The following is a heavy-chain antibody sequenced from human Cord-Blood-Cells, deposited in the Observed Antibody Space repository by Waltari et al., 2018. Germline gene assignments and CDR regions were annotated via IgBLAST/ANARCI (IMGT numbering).Heavy chain of an antibody. J-gene: IGHJ4*02. D-gene: IGHD6-13*01. CDR2: INPNSGGT. V-gene: IGHV1-2*02. Sequence: VPLVQSGAEVKKPGASVKVSCKASGYNFNGYYMHWLRQAPGQGLGWMGWINPNSGGTNYAQKFQGRVTMTRDTSIRTAYMGLSRLRADDTAVYDAARDGRRAAAGSFDYWGQGTLVTVSS. CDR3: ARDGRRAAAGSFDY. CDR1: GYNFNGYY.